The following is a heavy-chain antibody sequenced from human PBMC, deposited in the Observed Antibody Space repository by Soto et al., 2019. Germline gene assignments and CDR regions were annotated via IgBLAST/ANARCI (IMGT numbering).Heavy chain of an antibody. J-gene: IGHJ6*02. D-gene: IGHD3-10*01. CDR1: GYTFTSYC. Sequence: GASVKVSCKASGYTFTSYCISWVRQAPGQGLEWMGWISAYNGNTNYAQKLQGRVTMTTDTSTSTAYMELRSLRSDDTAVYYCARDWWYYGSGSPTYFYYCMDVWGQGTTVTVSS. V-gene: IGHV1-18*01. CDR2: ISAYNGNT. CDR3: ARDWWYYGSGSPTYFYYCMDV.